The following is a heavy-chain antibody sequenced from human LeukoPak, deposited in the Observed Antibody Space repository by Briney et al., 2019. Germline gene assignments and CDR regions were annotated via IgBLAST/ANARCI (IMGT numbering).Heavy chain of an antibody. CDR2: IKSKTDGGTT. Sequence: PGGSLRLSCAASGFTFSNAWMSWVRQAPGKGLEWVGRIKSKTDGGTTDYAAPVKGRFTISRDDSKNTLYLQMNSLKTEDTAVYYCTTVSSSSWFFDDYWGQGTLVTVSS. CDR3: TTVSSSSWFFDDY. V-gene: IGHV3-15*01. D-gene: IGHD6-13*01. J-gene: IGHJ4*02. CDR1: GFTFSNAW.